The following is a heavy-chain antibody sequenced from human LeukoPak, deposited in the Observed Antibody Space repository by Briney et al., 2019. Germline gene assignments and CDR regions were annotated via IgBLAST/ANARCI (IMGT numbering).Heavy chain of an antibody. V-gene: IGHV4-31*03. CDR1: GGSISSGGYY. D-gene: IGHD1-26*01. J-gene: IGHJ4*02. CDR2: IYYSGST. CDR3: ARYKYSGSYFY. Sequence: SETLSLTCTVSGGSISSGGYYWSWIRQHPGKGLEWIGYIYYSGSTYYNPSLKSRVTISVDTSKKQFSLKLSSVTAADTAVYYCARYKYSGSYFYWGQGTLVTVSS.